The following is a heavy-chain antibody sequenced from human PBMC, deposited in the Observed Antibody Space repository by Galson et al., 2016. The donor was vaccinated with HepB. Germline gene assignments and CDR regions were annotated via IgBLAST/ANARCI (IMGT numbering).Heavy chain of an antibody. CDR3: ARRGSKEKGYFDL. CDR1: GDSVSSNSAA. CDR2: TYYRSKWYN. Sequence: CAISGDSVSSNSAAWNWIRQSPSRGLEWLGRTYYRSKWYNDYAVSVKSRIIANPDTSKNQFSLQLNSVTPEDTAVYYCARRGSKEKGYFDLWGRGTLVTVSS. D-gene: IGHD6-13*01. V-gene: IGHV6-1*01. J-gene: IGHJ2*01.